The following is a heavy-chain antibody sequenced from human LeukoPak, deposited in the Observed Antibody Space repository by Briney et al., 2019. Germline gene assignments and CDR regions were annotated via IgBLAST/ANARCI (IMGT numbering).Heavy chain of an antibody. CDR1: GFTFSSYW. J-gene: IGHJ4*02. Sequence: GGSLRLSCAASGFTFSSYWMSWVRQAPGKGLEWVANIKQDGSEKYYVDSVKGRFTISRDNAKNSLYLQMNSLRAEDTAVYYCASLYGDYVAHQTYTPPFDYWGQGTLVTVSS. CDR2: IKQDGSEK. CDR3: ASLYGDYVAHQTYTPPFDY. D-gene: IGHD4-17*01. V-gene: IGHV3-7*01.